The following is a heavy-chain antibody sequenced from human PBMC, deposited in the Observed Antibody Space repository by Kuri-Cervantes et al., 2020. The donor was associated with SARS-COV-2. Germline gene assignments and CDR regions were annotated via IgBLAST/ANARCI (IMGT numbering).Heavy chain of an antibody. Sequence: SGPTLVKPTQTLTLTCTFSGFSLSCSGVGVGWVRQPPGQALEWLARIDWDDDKYYSTSLKTRLTISKDTSKNQVVLTMTNMDPVDTATYYCARIRCSSTSCYIDYWGQGTLVTVSS. V-gene: IGHV2-70*11. J-gene: IGHJ4*02. CDR2: IDWDDDK. CDR1: GFSLSCSGVG. D-gene: IGHD2-2*02. CDR3: ARIRCSSTSCYIDY.